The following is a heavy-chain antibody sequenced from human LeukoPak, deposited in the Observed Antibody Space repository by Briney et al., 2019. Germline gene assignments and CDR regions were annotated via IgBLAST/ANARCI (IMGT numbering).Heavy chain of an antibody. D-gene: IGHD5-24*01. CDR3: ARVNREMATIHTLDY. CDR2: TNPNSGGT. J-gene: IGHJ4*02. V-gene: IGHV1-2*02. CDR1: GYTFTGYY. Sequence: ASVKVSCKASGYTFTGYYMHWVRQAPGQGLEWMGWTNPNSGGTNYAQKFQGRVTMTRDTSISTAYMELSRLRSDDTAVYYCARVNREMATIHTLDYWGQGTLVTVSS.